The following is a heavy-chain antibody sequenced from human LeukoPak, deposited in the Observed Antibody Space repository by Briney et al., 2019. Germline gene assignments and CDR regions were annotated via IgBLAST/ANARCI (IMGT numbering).Heavy chain of an antibody. D-gene: IGHD2-8*02. Sequence: GGSLRLSCAASGFTFSTYWMSWVRQPPGKGLEWVSSIFPSGGEIHYADSVRGRFTISRDNSKSTLSLQMNSLRAEDTAIYYCATYRQVLLPFESWGQGTLVTVSS. CDR3: ATYRQVLLPFES. CDR2: IFPSGGEI. J-gene: IGHJ4*02. V-gene: IGHV3-23*01. CDR1: GFTFSTYW.